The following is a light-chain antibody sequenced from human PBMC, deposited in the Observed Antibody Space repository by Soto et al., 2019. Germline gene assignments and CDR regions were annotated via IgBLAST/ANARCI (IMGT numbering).Light chain of an antibody. CDR2: DVS. CDR1: QDISNY. CDR3: QQYDSLPLT. V-gene: IGKV1-33*01. Sequence: DIQMTQSPPSLSVSVGDRVTITCQASQDISNYLHWFQQKPGKAPQLLIFDVSNLQTGVPSRFSGCGSGTDFALTISSLEPEDIATYYCQQYDSLPLTFGQGTRLEI. J-gene: IGKJ5*01.